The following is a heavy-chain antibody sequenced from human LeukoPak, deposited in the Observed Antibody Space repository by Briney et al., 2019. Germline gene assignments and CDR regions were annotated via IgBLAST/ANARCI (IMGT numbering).Heavy chain of an antibody. CDR2: ISAYNGNT. Sequence: VSVKVSCKASGYTFTSYGISWVRQAPGQGLEWMGWISAYNGNTNYAQNLQGRVTMTTDTSTSTAYMELRSLRSDDTAVYYCARASPYMVGELSLGDYYYSGMDVWGQGTTVTVSS. CDR1: GYTFTSYG. V-gene: IGHV1-18*01. D-gene: IGHD3-10*02. J-gene: IGHJ6*02. CDR3: ARASPYMVGELSLGDYYYSGMDV.